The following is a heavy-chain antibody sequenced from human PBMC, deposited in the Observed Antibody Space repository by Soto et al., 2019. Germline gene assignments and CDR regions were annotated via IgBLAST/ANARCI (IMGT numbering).Heavy chain of an antibody. D-gene: IGHD7-27*01. CDR3: AKDLGHGGRGAFDI. Sequence: QVQLVESGGGVVQPGRSLRLSCAASGFTFSSYGMHWVRQAPGKGLEWVAVISYDGSNKYYADSVKGRFTISRDNSKNTLYLQMNSLIAEDTAVYYCAKDLGHGGRGAFDIWCQWTMVSVSS. V-gene: IGHV3-30*18. CDR2: ISYDGSNK. CDR1: GFTFSSYG. J-gene: IGHJ3*02.